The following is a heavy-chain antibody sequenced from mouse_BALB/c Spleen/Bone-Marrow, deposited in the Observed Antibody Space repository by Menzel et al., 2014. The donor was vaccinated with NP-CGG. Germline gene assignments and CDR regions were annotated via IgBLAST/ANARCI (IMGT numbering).Heavy chain of an antibody. CDR2: IRNKANGYTT. D-gene: IGHD2-1*01. V-gene: IGHV7-3*02. J-gene: IGHJ1*01. CDR3: ARDRHYGNYYWYFDV. CDR1: GFTFTDYY. Sequence: DVHLVESGGGLVQPGGSLRLSCATSGFTFTDYYMSWVRQPPGKALEWLGFIRNKANGYTTEYSASVKGRFTISRDNSQSILYLQKNTLRAEDSATYYCARDRHYGNYYWYFDVWGAGTTVTVSS.